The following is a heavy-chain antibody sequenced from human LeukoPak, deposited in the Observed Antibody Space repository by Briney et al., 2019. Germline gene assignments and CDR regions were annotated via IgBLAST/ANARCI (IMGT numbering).Heavy chain of an antibody. CDR3: ARDLGYCSSTSCFGQYYYYYYMDV. CDR2: INPNSGGT. Sequence: ASVKVSCKASGYTFTGYYMHWVRQAPGQGLEWMGWINPNSGGTNYAQKFQGRVTMTRDTSISTAYMELSRLRSGDTAVYYCARDLGYCSSTSCFGQYYYYYYMDVWGKGTTVTISS. D-gene: IGHD2-2*01. V-gene: IGHV1-2*02. J-gene: IGHJ6*03. CDR1: GYTFTGYY.